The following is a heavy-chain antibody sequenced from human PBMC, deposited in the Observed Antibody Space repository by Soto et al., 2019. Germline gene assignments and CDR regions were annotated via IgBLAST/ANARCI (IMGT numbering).Heavy chain of an antibody. CDR3: ARFKAVTYFDY. J-gene: IGHJ4*02. CDR2: IWYDGSNK. CDR1: GFTFSSYG. D-gene: IGHD4-17*01. Sequence: GGSLRLSCAASGFTFSSYGMHWVRQAPGKGLEWVAVIWYDGSNKYYADSVKGRFTISRDNSKNTLYLQMNSLRAEDTAVYYCARFKAVTYFDYWGQGTLVTVSS. V-gene: IGHV3-33*01.